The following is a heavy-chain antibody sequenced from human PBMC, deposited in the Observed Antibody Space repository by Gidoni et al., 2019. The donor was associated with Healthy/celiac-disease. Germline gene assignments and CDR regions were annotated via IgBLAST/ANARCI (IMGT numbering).Heavy chain of an antibody. Sequence: EVQLVESGGGLVQPGGSLRRSCAASGFTFSSYSMNWVRQAPGKGLEWVSYISSSSSTIYYADSVKGRFTISRDNAKNSLYLQMNSLRDEDTAVYYCARDLGSNYYYYGMDVWGQGTTVTVSS. D-gene: IGHD4-4*01. CDR2: ISSSSSTI. V-gene: IGHV3-48*02. CDR3: ARDLGSNYYYYGMDV. CDR1: GFTFSSYS. J-gene: IGHJ6*02.